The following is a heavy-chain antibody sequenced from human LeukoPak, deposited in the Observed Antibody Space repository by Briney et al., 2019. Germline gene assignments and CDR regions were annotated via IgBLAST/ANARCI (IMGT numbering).Heavy chain of an antibody. D-gene: IGHD3-22*01. V-gene: IGHV3-7*01. CDR2: IKEDGSEK. J-gene: IGHJ4*02. Sequence: GGSLRLSCAASGFTFRDYWMSWVRQAPGKGLEWVANIKEDGSEKHYVDSVKGRFTISRDNAKNSLYLQSLYLQMNSLRAEDTAVYYCARAHYSSFDYWGQGTLVTVSS. CDR1: GFTFRDYW. CDR3: ARAHYSSFDY.